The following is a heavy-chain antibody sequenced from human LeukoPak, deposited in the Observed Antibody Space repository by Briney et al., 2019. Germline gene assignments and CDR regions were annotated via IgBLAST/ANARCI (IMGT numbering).Heavy chain of an antibody. CDR3: ARGSIVVVVAANAFDI. D-gene: IGHD2-15*01. V-gene: IGHV1-2*04. J-gene: IGHJ3*02. CDR1: GYTFTSYG. Sequence: ASVKVSCKASGYTFTSYGISWVRQAPGQGLEWMGWINPNSGGTNYAQKFQGWVTMTRDTSISTAYKELSRLRSDDTAVYYCARGSIVVVVAANAFDIWGQGTMVTVSS. CDR2: INPNSGGT.